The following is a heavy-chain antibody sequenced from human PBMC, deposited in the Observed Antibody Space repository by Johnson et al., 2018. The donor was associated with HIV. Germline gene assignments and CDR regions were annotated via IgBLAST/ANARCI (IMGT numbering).Heavy chain of an antibody. CDR2: MSFDGSKTDGGTT. Sequence: VQLVESWGGVVQPGRSLRLSCAASGFSFSSYAMHWVRQAPGKGLEWVALMSFDGSKTDGGTTHYAAPVKARFSISRDDSQNTLYLQINNLKTEDTAMYYCATEDFRLTAFDMWGHGTMVTVSS. D-gene: IGHD3-3*01. J-gene: IGHJ3*02. V-gene: IGHV3-15*04. CDR1: GFSFSSYA. CDR3: ATEDFRLTAFDM.